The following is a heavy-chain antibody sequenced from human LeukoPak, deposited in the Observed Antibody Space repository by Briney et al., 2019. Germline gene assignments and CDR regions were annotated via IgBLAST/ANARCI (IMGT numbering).Heavy chain of an antibody. CDR2: ISGSDGTT. V-gene: IGHV3-23*01. Sequence: GGSLRLSCAASGFTFSSYPMSWVRQAPGKGLEWVSLISGSDGTTYYADSVKGRFSISRDNSKNTLSLQMNSLRDEDTAVYYCAKRGSGGWYADCWGQGTLVTVSS. CDR1: GFTFSSYP. J-gene: IGHJ4*02. D-gene: IGHD6-19*01. CDR3: AKRGSGGWYADC.